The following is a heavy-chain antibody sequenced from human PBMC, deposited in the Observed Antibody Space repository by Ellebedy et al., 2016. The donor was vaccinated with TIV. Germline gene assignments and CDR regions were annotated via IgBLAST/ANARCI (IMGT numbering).Heavy chain of an antibody. V-gene: IGHV3-48*04. J-gene: IGHJ6*02. D-gene: IGHD4-17*01. Sequence: GESLKISXAASGFTFSSYSMNWVRQAPGKGLEWVSYISSSSSTIYYADSVKGRFTISRDNAKNSLYLQMNSLRAEDTAVYYCARETTVTKHYYYGMDVWGQGTTVTVSS. CDR1: GFTFSSYS. CDR3: ARETTVTKHYYYGMDV. CDR2: ISSSSSTI.